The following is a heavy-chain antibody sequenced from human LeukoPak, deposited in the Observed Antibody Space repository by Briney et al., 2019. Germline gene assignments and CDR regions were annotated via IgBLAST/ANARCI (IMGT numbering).Heavy chain of an antibody. V-gene: IGHV4-39*01. D-gene: IGHD3-10*01. CDR1: GDSISTSSSY. CDR3: AKHYMGSSYNHGLDC. CDR2: IYYSGST. J-gene: IGHJ4*02. Sequence: SETLSLTCSVSGDSISTSSSYWGWIRQPPGKGLEWIGSIYYSGSTYYNTSLKSRVTISVDTSKNQFSLKLSSVTAADTALYYCAKHYMGSSYNHGLDCWGQGTLVTVSS.